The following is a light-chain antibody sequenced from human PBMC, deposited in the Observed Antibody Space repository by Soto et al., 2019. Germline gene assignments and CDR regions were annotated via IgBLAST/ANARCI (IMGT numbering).Light chain of an antibody. CDR2: AAS. Sequence: DIQMTQSPSSLSASVGGTVTIACRASQSISSYLNWYQQKPGKAPKLMIYAASSLQSGVPSRFSGSGSGTDFTLTISSLQPEDFATYYCQQSYSTPPTLGQGTKVDIK. CDR1: QSISSY. CDR3: QQSYSTPPT. V-gene: IGKV1-39*01. J-gene: IGKJ1*01.